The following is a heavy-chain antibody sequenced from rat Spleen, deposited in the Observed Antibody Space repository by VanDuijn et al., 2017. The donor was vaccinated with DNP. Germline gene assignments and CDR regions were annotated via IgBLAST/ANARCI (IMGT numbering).Heavy chain of an antibody. CDR1: GFTFSDYY. D-gene: IGHD1-11*01. CDR3: AREGGYFDY. V-gene: IGHV5-25*01. CDR2: ITGGGSS. Sequence: EVRLVESGGGLVQPGRSLKLSCAASGFTFSDYYMAWVRQAPTKGLEWVASITGGGSSFYSDSVKGRFTISRDNGKNTLYLQMNSLRSEDTATYYCAREGGYFDYWGQGVMVTVSS. J-gene: IGHJ2*01.